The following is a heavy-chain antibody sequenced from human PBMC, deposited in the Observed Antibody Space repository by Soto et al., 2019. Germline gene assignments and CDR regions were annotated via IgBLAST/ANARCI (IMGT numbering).Heavy chain of an antibody. V-gene: IGHV1-46*01. CDR2: INPSGGST. D-gene: IGHD3-22*01. CDR1: GYTFTSYY. CDR3: ARAFHLDYYDSSAPAFDI. J-gene: IGHJ3*02. Sequence: ASVKVSCKASGYTFTSYYMHWVRQAPGQGLEWMGIINPSGGSTSYAQKFQGRVTMTRDTSTSTVYMELSSLRPEDTAVYYCARAFHLDYYDSSAPAFDIWGQGTMVTVSS.